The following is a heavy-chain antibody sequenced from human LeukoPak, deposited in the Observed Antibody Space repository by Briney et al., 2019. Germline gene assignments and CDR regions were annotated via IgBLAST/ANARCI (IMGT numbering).Heavy chain of an antibody. V-gene: IGHV3-21*01. CDR1: GFTFSIYS. CDR2: ISRSSSYI. CDR3: ARDRRAYYYDSSGYYSLDY. J-gene: IGHJ4*02. D-gene: IGHD3-22*01. Sequence: GGSLRLSCSASGFTFSIYSMNCVRQARGKGLECVSSISRSSSYIYYADSVKGRFTISRDNAKNSLYLQMNSLRAEDTAVYYCARDRRAYYYDSSGYYSLDYWGQGTLVTVSS.